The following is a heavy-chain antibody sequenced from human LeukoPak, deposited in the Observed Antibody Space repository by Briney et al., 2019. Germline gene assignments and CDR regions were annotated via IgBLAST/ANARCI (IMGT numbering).Heavy chain of an antibody. V-gene: IGHV1-69*05. D-gene: IGHD1-26*01. CDR2: IIPIFGTA. J-gene: IGHJ4*02. CDR1: GGTLSSYA. Sequence: GASLKVSCKASGGTLSSYAISWVRHAPGQGLEWVGGIIPIFGTANYAQKFQGRVTITTDESTSTAYMELSSLRSEDTAVYYCARAGGSVGATTWYYFDYWGQGTLVTVSS. CDR3: ARAGGSVGATTWYYFDY.